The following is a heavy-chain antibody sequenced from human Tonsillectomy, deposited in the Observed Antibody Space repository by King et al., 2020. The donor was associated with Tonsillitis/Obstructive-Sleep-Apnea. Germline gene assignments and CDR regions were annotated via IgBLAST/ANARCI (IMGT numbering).Heavy chain of an antibody. V-gene: IGHV4-59*01. CDR3: ARGGAEGIFGVIIMFDY. Sequence: VQLQESGPGLVKPSETLSLTCTVSGGSISSYYWSWIRQPPGKGLEWIGYIYYSGSTNYNPSLKSRVTISVDTSKNQFSLKLSSVTAADTAVYYCARGGAEGIFGVIIMFDYWGQGTLVTVSS. J-gene: IGHJ4*02. CDR1: GGSISSYY. CDR2: IYYSGST. D-gene: IGHD3-3*01.